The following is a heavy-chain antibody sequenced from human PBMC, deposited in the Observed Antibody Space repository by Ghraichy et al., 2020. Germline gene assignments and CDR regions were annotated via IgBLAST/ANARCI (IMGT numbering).Heavy chain of an antibody. J-gene: IGHJ4*02. Sequence: SQTLSLTCTVSGGSFSSPDSYWGWIRQPPGKGLEWIAHIYYSGTSYYNPALRSRVSISVDTSKKQFSLRLSSVTAADTATYYCARRFCDGGACYNGYYFDFWGQGTRVAVSS. CDR3: ARRFCDGGACYNGYYFDF. CDR1: GGSFSSPDSY. V-gene: IGHV4-39*01. CDR2: IYYSGTS. D-gene: IGHD2-21*02.